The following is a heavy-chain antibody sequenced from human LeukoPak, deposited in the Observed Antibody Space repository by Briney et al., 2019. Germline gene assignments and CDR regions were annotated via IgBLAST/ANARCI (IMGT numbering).Heavy chain of an antibody. CDR2: INPNSGGT. J-gene: IGHJ5*02. CDR1: GYTFTGYY. Sequence: ASVKVSCKASGYTFTGYYMHWVRQAPGQGLEWMGRINPNSGGTNYAQKFQGRVTMTRDTSISTAYMELSRLRSDDTPVYYSARGHYCSGGSCFSPRFDPWGQGTLVTVSS. D-gene: IGHD2-15*01. V-gene: IGHV1-2*06. CDR3: ARGHYCSGGSCFSPRFDP.